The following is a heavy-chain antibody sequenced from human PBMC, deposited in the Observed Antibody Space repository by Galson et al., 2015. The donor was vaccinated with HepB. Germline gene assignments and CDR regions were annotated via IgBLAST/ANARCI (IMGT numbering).Heavy chain of an antibody. CDR1: GGSISSSIW. Sequence: SETLSLTCAVSGGSISSSIWWSWVRQPPGKGLEWIGKISHSGSTNYNPSLKSRVTISVDKSKNQFSLKLSSVTAADTAVYYCARDSGSGNYFDTSGYYYWGQGTLVTVSS. CDR2: ISHSGST. D-gene: IGHD3-22*01. CDR3: ARDSGSGNYFDTSGYYY. J-gene: IGHJ4*02. V-gene: IGHV4-4*02.